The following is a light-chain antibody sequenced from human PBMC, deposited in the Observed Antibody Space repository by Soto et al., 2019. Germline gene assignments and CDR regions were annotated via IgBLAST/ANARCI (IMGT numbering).Light chain of an antibody. Sequence: QSALTQPASVSGSPGQSITISCTGTSSDVGGYNYVSWYQQHPGKAPKLIIYEVTNRPSGVSNRFSGSKSGNTASLTISGLQAEDEADYYCSSYTSRSTLVFGTGTQLTVL. CDR1: SSDVGGYNY. J-gene: IGLJ1*01. CDR2: EVT. CDR3: SSYTSRSTLV. V-gene: IGLV2-14*01.